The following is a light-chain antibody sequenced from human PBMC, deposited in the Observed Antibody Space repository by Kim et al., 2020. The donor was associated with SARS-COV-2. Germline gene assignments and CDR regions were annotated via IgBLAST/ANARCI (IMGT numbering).Light chain of an antibody. CDR2: VAS. Sequence: SASVVDRVTITCRASQSISSHLNCYQQKPGNAPKLLIHVASTLHSGVPSRFSGSGSGTDFTLTIISLQPEDFATYFCQQIYRTPRTFGQGTKLEI. J-gene: IGKJ2*01. V-gene: IGKV1-39*01. CDR1: QSISSH. CDR3: QQIYRTPRT.